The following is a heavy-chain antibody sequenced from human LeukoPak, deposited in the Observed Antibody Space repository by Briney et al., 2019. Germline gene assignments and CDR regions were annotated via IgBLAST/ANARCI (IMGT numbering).Heavy chain of an antibody. CDR1: GFTFSSYS. J-gene: IGHJ5*02. V-gene: IGHV3-21*01. CDR3: ARDASGRGWFDP. Sequence: PGGSLRLSCAASGFTFSSYSMNWVRQAPGKGLEWVSSISSSSSYIYYADSVKGRFTISRDNAKNSLYLQMNSLRAEDTAVYYCARDASGRGWFDPWGQGTLVTVSS. D-gene: IGHD3-10*01. CDR2: ISSSSSYI.